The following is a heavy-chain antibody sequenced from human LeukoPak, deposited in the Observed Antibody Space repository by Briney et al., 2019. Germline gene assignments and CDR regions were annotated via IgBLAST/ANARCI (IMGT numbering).Heavy chain of an antibody. CDR2: IYHSGST. J-gene: IGHJ5*02. Sequence: SQTLSLTCTVSGGSISSGGYYWSWIRQPPGKGLEWIGYIYHSGSTYYNPSLKSRVTISVDRSKNQFSLKLSSVTAADTAVYYCASSSSYIAAHTGWFDPWGQGTLVTVSS. CDR1: GGSISSGGYY. D-gene: IGHD6-6*01. CDR3: ASSSSYIAAHTGWFDP. V-gene: IGHV4-30-2*01.